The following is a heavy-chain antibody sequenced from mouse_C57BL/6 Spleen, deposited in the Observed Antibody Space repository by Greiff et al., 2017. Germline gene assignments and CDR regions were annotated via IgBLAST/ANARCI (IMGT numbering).Heavy chain of an antibody. CDR1: GYAFSSYW. CDR2: IYPGDGDT. D-gene: IGHD1-1*01. V-gene: IGHV1-80*01. Sequence: QVQLKESGAELVKPGASVKISCKASGYAFSSYWMNWVKQRPGKGLEWIGQIYPGDGDTNYNGKFKGKATLTAGKSSSTAYMQLRSLTSEDAAVYCCARYYYGSRRAMDYWGQGTSVTVSS. J-gene: IGHJ4*01. CDR3: ARYYYGSRRAMDY.